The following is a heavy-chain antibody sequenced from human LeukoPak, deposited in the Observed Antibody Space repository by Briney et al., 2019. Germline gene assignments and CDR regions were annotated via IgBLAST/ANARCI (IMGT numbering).Heavy chain of an antibody. CDR1: GGSISSYY. J-gene: IGHJ5*02. V-gene: IGHV4-4*07. CDR2: IYTSGST. Sequence: SETLSLTCTVSGGSISSYYWSWIRQPAGKGLEWIGRIYTSGSTNYNPSLKSRVTMSVDTSKNQFSLKLSSVTAADTAVYYCAREGDFWSGPPYWFDPWGQGTLVTVSS. D-gene: IGHD3-3*01. CDR3: AREGDFWSGPPYWFDP.